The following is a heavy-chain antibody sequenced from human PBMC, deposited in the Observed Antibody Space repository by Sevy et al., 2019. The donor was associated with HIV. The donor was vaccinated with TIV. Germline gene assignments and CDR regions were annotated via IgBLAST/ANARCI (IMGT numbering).Heavy chain of an antibody. CDR1: GFTFSSFG. D-gene: IGHD4-17*01. V-gene: IGHV3-33*01. CDR2: IWFDGSNT. J-gene: IGHJ4*01. Sequence: GGSLRLSCAASGFTFSSFGMHWVRQAPGKGLVWVAVIWFDGSNTYYADSVKGRFTISRDIAKNTLHLQMNSLRAEETAVYYCARDLEFYDSGDYGPAFMPDFWGHGTLVTVSS. CDR3: ARDLEFYDSGDYGPAFMPDF.